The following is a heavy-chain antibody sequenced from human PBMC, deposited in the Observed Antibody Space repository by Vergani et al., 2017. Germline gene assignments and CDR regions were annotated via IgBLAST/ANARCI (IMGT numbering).Heavy chain of an antibody. D-gene: IGHD6-13*01. CDR3: AREFSPAPGIAKSIWFDP. CDR2: IIPILGIA. J-gene: IGHJ5*02. CDR1: GGTFSSYA. Sequence: QVQLVQSGAEVKKPGSSVKVSCKASGGTFSSYAISWVRQAPGQGLEWMGRIIPILGIANYAQKFQGRVPITADKSTSTAYMELSSLRSEDTAVYYCAREFSPAPGIAKSIWFDPWGQGTLVTVSS. V-gene: IGHV1-69*04.